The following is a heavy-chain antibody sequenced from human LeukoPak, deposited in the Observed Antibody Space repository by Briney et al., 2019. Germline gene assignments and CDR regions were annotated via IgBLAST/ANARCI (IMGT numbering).Heavy chain of an antibody. D-gene: IGHD4-17*01. Sequence: SETLSLTCAVSGGSISSGGYSWSWIRQPPGKGLEWIGYIYHSGSTYYNPSLKSRVTISADRPKNQFSLKLSSVTAADTAVYYCARGHDYGDYYFDYWGQGTLVTVSS. CDR2: IYHSGST. V-gene: IGHV4-30-2*01. J-gene: IGHJ4*02. CDR1: GGSISSGGYS. CDR3: ARGHDYGDYYFDY.